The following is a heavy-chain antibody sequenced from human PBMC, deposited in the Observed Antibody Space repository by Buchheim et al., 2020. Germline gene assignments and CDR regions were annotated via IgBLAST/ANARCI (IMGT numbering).Heavy chain of an antibody. D-gene: IGHD6-19*01. CDR3: ARHFAVAAFGG. CDR2: VDSGGIT. V-gene: IGHV3-66*02. CDR1: GFSVSTNH. J-gene: IGHJ4*02. Sequence: EVQLVESGGGLVQPGGSLRLSCAASGFSVSTNHMSWVRQAPGKGLEWVSVVDSGGITYDADSVKGRFTASRDTSQHPLYPQMSSLRVEDTAVYYCARHFAVAAFGGWGQGTL.